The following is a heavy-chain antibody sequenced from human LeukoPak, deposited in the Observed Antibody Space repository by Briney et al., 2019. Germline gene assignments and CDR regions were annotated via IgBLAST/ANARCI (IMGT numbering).Heavy chain of an antibody. V-gene: IGHV1-69*04. D-gene: IGHD5-18*01. CDR3: ARVDTAMVAFDY. J-gene: IGHJ4*02. CDR1: GGTFSSYA. CDR2: IIPILGIA. Sequence: SVKVSCKASGGTFSSYAISWVRQASGQGLEWMGRIIPILGIANYAQKFQGRVTITADKSTSTAYMELSSLRSEDTAVYYCARVDTAMVAFDYWGQGTLVTVSS.